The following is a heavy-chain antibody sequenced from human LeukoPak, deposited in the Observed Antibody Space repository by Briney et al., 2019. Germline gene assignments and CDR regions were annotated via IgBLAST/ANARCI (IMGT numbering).Heavy chain of an antibody. CDR1: GYTFTSYD. CDR2: MNPNSGNT. J-gene: IGHJ4*02. Sequence: ASVKVSCKASGYTFTSYDFNWVRQATGQGLEWMGWMNPNSGNTGYAQKFQGRVTMTRNTSISTAYMELSSLRSEDTAVYYCARRVTTGTTSHFDYWGQGTLVTVSS. V-gene: IGHV1-8*01. CDR3: ARRVTTGTTSHFDY. D-gene: IGHD1-1*01.